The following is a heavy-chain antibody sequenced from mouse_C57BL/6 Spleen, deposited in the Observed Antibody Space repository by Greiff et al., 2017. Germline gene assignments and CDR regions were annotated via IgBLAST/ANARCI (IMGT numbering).Heavy chain of an antibody. CDR3: VPYYYGSSYGYFDV. Sequence: QVQLQQSGAELVKPGASVKLSCKASGYTFTSYWMQWVKQRPGQGLEWIGEIDPSDSYTNYNQKFKGKATLTVDTSSSTAYMQLSSLTSEDSAVYYCVPYYYGSSYGYFDVWGTGTTVTVSS. V-gene: IGHV1-50*01. CDR2: IDPSDSYT. J-gene: IGHJ1*03. D-gene: IGHD1-1*01. CDR1: GYTFTSYW.